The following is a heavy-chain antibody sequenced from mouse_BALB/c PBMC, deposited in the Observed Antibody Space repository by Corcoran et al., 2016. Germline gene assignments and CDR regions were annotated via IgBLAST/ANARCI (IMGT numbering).Heavy chain of an antibody. CDR2: IDPANGNT. D-gene: IGHD4-1*01. CDR3: ARSWDVDY. CDR1: GFNIKDTY. V-gene: IGHV14-3*02. Sequence: EVQLQQSGAEHVKPGASVKLSCTASGFNIKDTYMHWVKQRPEQGLEWIGRIDPANGNTKYDPKFQGKATITADTSSNTAYLQLSSLTSEDTAVYYCARSWDVDYWGQGTTLTVSS. J-gene: IGHJ2*01.